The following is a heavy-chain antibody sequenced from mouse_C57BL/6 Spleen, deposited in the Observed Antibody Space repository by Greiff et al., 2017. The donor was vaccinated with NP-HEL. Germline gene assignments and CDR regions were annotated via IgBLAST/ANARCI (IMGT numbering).Heavy chain of an antibody. CDR2: INPSTGGT. CDR1: GYSFTGYY. J-gene: IGHJ2*01. CDR3: AREEGNYVDY. Sequence: EVQLQESGPELVKPGASVKISCKASGYSFTGYYMNWVKQSPEKSLEWIGEINPSTGGTTYNQKFKAKATLTVDKSSSTAYMQLKSLTSEDSAVYYCAREEGNYVDYWGQGTTLTVSS. V-gene: IGHV1-42*01.